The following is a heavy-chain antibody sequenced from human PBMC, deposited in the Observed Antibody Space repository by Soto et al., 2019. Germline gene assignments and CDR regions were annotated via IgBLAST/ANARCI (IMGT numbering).Heavy chain of an antibody. J-gene: IGHJ4*02. CDR3: ARHGGGIYGSGSPHTIDY. Sequence: SETLSLTCTVSGGSISSRGYYWGWIRQPPGKGLEWIGTIYYSGSTYYNPSLKSRVTISVDTSKNQFSLKLSSVTAADTAVYYCARHGGGIYGSGSPHTIDYWGQGTLVTVS. D-gene: IGHD3-10*01. CDR1: GGSISSRGYY. V-gene: IGHV4-39*01. CDR2: IYYSGST.